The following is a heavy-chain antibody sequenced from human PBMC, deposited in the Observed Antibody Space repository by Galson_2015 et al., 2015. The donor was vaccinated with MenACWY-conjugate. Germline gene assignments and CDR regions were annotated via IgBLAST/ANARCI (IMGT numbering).Heavy chain of an antibody. Sequence: SLRLSCAASGFTFGSYAMSWVRQAPGKGLEWVSTISGSGRSTYFADSVKGRFTISRDNSKNTLYLQMNSLRAEDTAVYYCAKDIRGRQDLHYYGMDVWGQGTTVTVSS. CDR3: AKDIRGRQDLHYYGMDV. D-gene: IGHD3-3*02. V-gene: IGHV3-23*01. CDR1: GFTFGSYA. J-gene: IGHJ6*02. CDR2: ISGSGRST.